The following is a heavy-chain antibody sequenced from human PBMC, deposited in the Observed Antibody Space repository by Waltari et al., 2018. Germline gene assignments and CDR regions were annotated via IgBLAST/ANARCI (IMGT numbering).Heavy chain of an antibody. CDR3: ARGPWGLNFLNDAFDI. CDR1: GGTFSSYA. Sequence: QVQLVQSGAEVKKPGSSVKVSCKASGGTFSSYAISWVRQAPGQGLEWMGGIIPIFGTANYAQKFQGRVTITADESTSTAYMELSSLRSEDTAVYYCARGPWGLNFLNDAFDIWGQGTMVTVSS. V-gene: IGHV1-69*01. CDR2: IIPIFGTA. D-gene: IGHD3-16*01. J-gene: IGHJ3*02.